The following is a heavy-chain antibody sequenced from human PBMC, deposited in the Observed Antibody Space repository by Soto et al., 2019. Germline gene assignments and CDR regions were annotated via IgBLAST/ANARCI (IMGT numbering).Heavy chain of an antibody. J-gene: IGHJ4*02. CDR2: IYYNGNI. CDR1: GGSINRFY. V-gene: IGHV4-59*01. CDR3: TRDLNRVFDF. D-gene: IGHD3-10*01. Sequence: SETLSLTCTVSGGSINRFYWSWIRQAPGKRLEWIGYIYYNGNIDYNPSLKSRVTMSVDTSKNQFFLQLSSVAAADTAVYFCTRDLNRVFDFWGLGKLVTVSS.